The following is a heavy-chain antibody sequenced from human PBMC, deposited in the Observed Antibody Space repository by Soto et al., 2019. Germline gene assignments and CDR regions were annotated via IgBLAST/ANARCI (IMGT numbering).Heavy chain of an antibody. CDR3: ARDRQYYYDSSGYESFDY. CDR1: GFTFSDYY. CDR2: ISSSSSYT. V-gene: IGHV3-11*05. J-gene: IGHJ4*02. Sequence: GGSLRLSCAASGFTFSDYYMSWIRQAPGKGLEWVSYISSSSSYTNYADSVKGRFTISRDNAKNSLYLQMNSLRAEDTAVYYCARDRQYYYDSSGYESFDYWGQGTLVTVSS. D-gene: IGHD3-22*01.